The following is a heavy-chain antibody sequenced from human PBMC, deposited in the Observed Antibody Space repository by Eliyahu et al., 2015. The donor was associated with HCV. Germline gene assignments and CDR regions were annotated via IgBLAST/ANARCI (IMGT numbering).Heavy chain of an antibody. CDR3: ARDPPRWTTVTNGDY. Sequence: QLQLQESGPGLXXPSEXLSLTCTVSGGSISXXXYYWGWXRQPPGKGLEWIGSIYYSGSTYYNPSLKSRVTISVDTSKNQFSLKLSSVTAADTAVYYCARDPPRWTTVTNGDYWGQGTLVTVSS. CDR1: GGSISXXXYY. CDR2: IYYSGST. D-gene: IGHD4-17*01. V-gene: IGHV4-39*07. J-gene: IGHJ4*02.